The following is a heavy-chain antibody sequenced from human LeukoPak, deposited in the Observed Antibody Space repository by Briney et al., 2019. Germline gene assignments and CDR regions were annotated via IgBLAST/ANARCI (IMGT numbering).Heavy chain of an antibody. Sequence: SETLSLTCIVSGASVGSNDYFWNWIRQPAGKGLEWIGRIYASGYTQYNPSLKSRVTMSLDRFENQFSLNMNSVTAADSAVYFCARYREGYNYVPHALDMWGQGTVVSVS. CDR1: GASVGSNDYF. CDR2: IYASGYT. CDR3: ARYREGYNYVPHALDM. J-gene: IGHJ3*02. D-gene: IGHD5-24*01. V-gene: IGHV4-61*02.